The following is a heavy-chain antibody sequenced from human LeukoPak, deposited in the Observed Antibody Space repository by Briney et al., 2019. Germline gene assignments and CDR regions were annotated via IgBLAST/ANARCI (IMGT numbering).Heavy chain of an antibody. Sequence: GGSLRLSCAASGFTFSSYAMSWVRQAPGKGLEWVSAISGSGGSTYYADSVKGRFTISRDNSKNTLYLQMNSLRVEDTAVYYCARDRLGGDGFDIWGQGTMVIVSS. CDR1: GFTFSSYA. D-gene: IGHD3-16*01. CDR3: ARDRLGGDGFDI. V-gene: IGHV3-23*01. J-gene: IGHJ3*02. CDR2: ISGSGGST.